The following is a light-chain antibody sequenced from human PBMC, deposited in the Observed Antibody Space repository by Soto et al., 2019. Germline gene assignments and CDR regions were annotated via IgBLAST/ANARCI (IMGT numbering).Light chain of an antibody. Sequence: QSVPTQPPSASGTPGQRVTISCSGSSSNIGSNYVYWYQQLPGTAPKVLMYRNNQRPSGVPDRFSGSKSGTSASLAISGLRSEDEADYYCAAWDDSLSGVVFGGGTKVTVL. J-gene: IGLJ2*01. CDR2: RNN. V-gene: IGLV1-47*01. CDR1: SSNIGSNY. CDR3: AAWDDSLSGVV.